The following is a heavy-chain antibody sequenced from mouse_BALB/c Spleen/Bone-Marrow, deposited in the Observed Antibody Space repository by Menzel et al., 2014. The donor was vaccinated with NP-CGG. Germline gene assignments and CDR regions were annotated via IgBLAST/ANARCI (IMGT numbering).Heavy chain of an antibody. V-gene: IGHV1S137*01. CDR1: GYTFTDFA. CDR2: ISPYYVDG. Sequence: QVQLQQSGAELVGPGVSVKISCKGSGYTFTDFAIHWVKQSHTKSLEWIGVISPYYVDGGYNQKFKGKATMTIDRSSSTAYMELARPTSEDSAIYYCAGGGASGLYYYAMDYWGQGTSVTVSS. J-gene: IGHJ4*01. D-gene: IGHD3-1*01. CDR3: AGGGASGLYYYAMDY.